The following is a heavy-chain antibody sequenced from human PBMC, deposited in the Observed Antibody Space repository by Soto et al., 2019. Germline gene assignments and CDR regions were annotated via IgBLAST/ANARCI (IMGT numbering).Heavy chain of an antibody. V-gene: IGHV3-23*01. J-gene: IGHJ4*02. D-gene: IGHD2-15*01. CDR1: GFTFSSYA. CDR3: LGVVVAATSDY. CDR2: ISGSGGST. Sequence: PGGSLRLSCAASGFTFSSYAMSWVRQAPGKGLEWVSAISGSGGSTYYADSVKGRFTISRDNSKNTLYLQMNSLRAEDMAVYYCLGVVVAATSDYWGQGTLVTVSS.